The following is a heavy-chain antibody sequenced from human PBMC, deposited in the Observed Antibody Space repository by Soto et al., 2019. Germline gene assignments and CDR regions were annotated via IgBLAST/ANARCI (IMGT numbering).Heavy chain of an antibody. D-gene: IGHD3-10*01. CDR2: ISYDGSNK. V-gene: IGHV3-30-3*01. CDR3: ARGYGSGSPPGGMDV. Sequence: QVQLVESGGGVVQPGRSLRLSCAASGFTFSSYAMHWVRQAPGKGLEWVAVISYDGSNKYYADSVKGRFTISRDNSKNTLYLQMNSLRAEDTAVYYGARGYGSGSPPGGMDVWGQGTTVTVSS. CDR1: GFTFSSYA. J-gene: IGHJ6*02.